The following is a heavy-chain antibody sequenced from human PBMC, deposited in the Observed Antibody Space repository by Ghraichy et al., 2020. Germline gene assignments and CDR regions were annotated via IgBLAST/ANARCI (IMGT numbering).Heavy chain of an antibody. CDR3: ARGEGTQYYYYPSARRFDY. J-gene: IGHJ4*02. Sequence: GGSLRLSCAAPGFSFSSYGMNWVRQAPGKGLEWISYISSSSSTKYYAGSVKGRFTISRDNAKNSLYLQMTSLSAEDTAVYYCARGEGTQYYYYPSARRFDYWGQGTLVTVSS. CDR2: ISSSSSTK. CDR1: GFSFSSYG. D-gene: IGHD3-16*01. V-gene: IGHV3-48*04.